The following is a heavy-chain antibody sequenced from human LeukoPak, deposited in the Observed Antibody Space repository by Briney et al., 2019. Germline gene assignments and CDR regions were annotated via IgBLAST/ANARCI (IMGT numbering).Heavy chain of an antibody. Sequence: SETLSLTCTVSGGSISSYYWSWIRQPPGKGLEWIGYIYYSGSTYYNPSLKSRVTISVDTSKNQFSLKLSSVTAADTAVYYCARDQGYRDAFDIWGQGTMVTVSS. D-gene: IGHD2-2*01. J-gene: IGHJ3*02. CDR2: IYYSGST. V-gene: IGHV4-30-4*01. CDR3: ARDQGYRDAFDI. CDR1: GGSISSYY.